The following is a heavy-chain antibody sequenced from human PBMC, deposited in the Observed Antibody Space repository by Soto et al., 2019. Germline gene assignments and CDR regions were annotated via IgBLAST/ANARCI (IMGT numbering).Heavy chain of an antibody. CDR2: ISYDGSNK. J-gene: IGHJ2*01. CDR3: ARDPRDAYNMGWYFDL. D-gene: IGHD1-1*01. Sequence: XGSLRLTCAASGFTFSSYAMHWVGQAPGKGLEWVAVISYDGSNKYYADSVKGRFTISRDNSKNTLYLQMNSLRAEDTAVYYCARDPRDAYNMGWYFDLCGRRTLVTVSS. CDR1: GFTFSSYA. V-gene: IGHV3-30-3*01.